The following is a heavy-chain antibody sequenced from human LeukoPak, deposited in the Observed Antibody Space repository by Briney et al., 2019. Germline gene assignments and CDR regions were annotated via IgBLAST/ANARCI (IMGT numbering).Heavy chain of an antibody. CDR2: ISYDGSNK. V-gene: IGHV3-30*18. Sequence: PGGSLRLSCAASGFTFSSYGMRWVRQAPGKGLEWVAVISYDGSNKYYADSVKGRFTISRDNSKNTLYLQMNSLRAEDTAVYYCAKDLGSYYSYYYGMDVWGQGTTVTVSS. J-gene: IGHJ6*02. CDR3: AKDLGSYYSYYYGMDV. CDR1: GFTFSSYG. D-gene: IGHD1-26*01.